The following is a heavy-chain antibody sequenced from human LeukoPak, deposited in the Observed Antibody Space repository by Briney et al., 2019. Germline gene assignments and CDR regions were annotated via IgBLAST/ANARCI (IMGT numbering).Heavy chain of an antibody. CDR2: IYTSGST. D-gene: IGHD1-26*01. CDR3: ARDQATIILGYFDY. CDR1: GGSFSSGSYY. J-gene: IGHJ4*02. Sequence: PSETLSLTCTVSGGSFSSGSYYWSWIRQPAGKGLEWIGRIYTSGSTNYNPSLKSRVIISVDTSKNQFSLKLTSVTAADTAVYYCARDQATIILGYFDYWGQGTLVTVSS. V-gene: IGHV4-61*02.